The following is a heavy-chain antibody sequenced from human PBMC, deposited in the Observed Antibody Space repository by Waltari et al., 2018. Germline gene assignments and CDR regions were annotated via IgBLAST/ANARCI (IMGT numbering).Heavy chain of an antibody. CDR3: AAWGPMTTVTPFDY. V-gene: IGHV1-58*01. CDR1: GFTFTSSA. CDR2: SVVGSGNT. J-gene: IGHJ4*02. Sequence: QMQLVQSGPEVKKPGTSVKVSCKASGFTFTSSAVQWVRQARGQRLEWIGWSVVGSGNTNYAQKFQERVTITRDMSTSTAYMELSSLRSEDTAVYYCAAWGPMTTVTPFDYWGQGTLVTVSS. D-gene: IGHD4-17*01.